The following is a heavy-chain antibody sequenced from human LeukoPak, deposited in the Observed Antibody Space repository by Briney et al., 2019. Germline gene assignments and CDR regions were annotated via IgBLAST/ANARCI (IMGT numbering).Heavy chain of an antibody. V-gene: IGHV4-4*07. J-gene: IGHJ5*02. CDR1: GGSISSYY. CDR2: IYTSGST. Sequence: ASGTLSLTCTVSGGSISSYYWSWIRQPAGKGLEWIGRIYTSGSTNYNPSLKSRVTMSVDTSKNQFSLKLSSVTAADTAVYYCARDRGSSWYSRWFDPWGQGTLVTVSS. CDR3: ARDRGSSWYSRWFDP. D-gene: IGHD6-13*01.